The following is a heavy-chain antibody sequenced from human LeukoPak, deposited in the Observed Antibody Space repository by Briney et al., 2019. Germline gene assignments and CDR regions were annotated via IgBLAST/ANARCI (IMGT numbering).Heavy chain of an antibody. CDR3: ANAFQYSGSGADS. V-gene: IGHV3-23*01. D-gene: IGHD5-12*01. Sequence: SGGSLRLSCVVSGFTFSNHAMSWVRQAPGKGLEWVSAIRADGRTTYYTDSVRGRFTISRDSSKNTLFLQMNSLRAEDTAVYYCANAFQYSGSGADSWGQGTLVSVSS. CDR2: IRADGRTT. CDR1: GFTFSNHA. J-gene: IGHJ4*02.